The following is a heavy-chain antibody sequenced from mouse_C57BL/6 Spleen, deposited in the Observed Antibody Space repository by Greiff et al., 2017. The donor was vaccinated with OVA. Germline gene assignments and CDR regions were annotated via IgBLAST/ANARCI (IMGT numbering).Heavy chain of an antibody. D-gene: IGHD3-3*01. CDR3: ARGGRHWYFDV. Sequence: QVQLKQPGAELVMPGASVKLSCKASGYTFTSYWMHWVKQRPGQGLEWIGEIDPSDSYTNYNQKFKGKSTLTVDKSSSTAYMQLSSLTSEDSAVYYCARGGRHWYFDVWGTGTTVTVSS. CDR2: IDPSDSYT. J-gene: IGHJ1*03. CDR1: GYTFTSYW. V-gene: IGHV1-69*01.